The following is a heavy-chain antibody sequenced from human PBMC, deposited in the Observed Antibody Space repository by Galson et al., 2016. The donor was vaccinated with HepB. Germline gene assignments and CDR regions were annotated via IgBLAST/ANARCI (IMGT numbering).Heavy chain of an antibody. CDR3: ARVRWLEPLDY. Sequence: SLRLSCAASGFTFTTYEMTWVRQAPGKGLEWISYISSYGSTIYYADSVKGLFTISRDKAENSRYLQMNSLRAKDTAVYYCARVRWLEPLDYWGQGTLATVSS. CDR2: ISSYGSTI. J-gene: IGHJ4*02. D-gene: IGHD6-19*01. CDR1: GFTFTTYE. V-gene: IGHV3-48*03.